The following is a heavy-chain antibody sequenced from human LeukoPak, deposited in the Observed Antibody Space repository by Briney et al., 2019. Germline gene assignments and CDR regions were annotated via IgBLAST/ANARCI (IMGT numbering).Heavy chain of an antibody. Sequence: GGXXRXXCAASGFTVSSNYMSWVRQAPGKGXEGVSVIYSGGSTYYADSVKGRFTISRDNSKNTLYLQMTSLRAEDTAVYYCAGGSSYYYDSSGYYRLEYWGQGTLVTVSS. D-gene: IGHD3-22*01. CDR2: IYSGGST. CDR3: AGGSSYYYDSSGYYRLEY. J-gene: IGHJ4*02. V-gene: IGHV3-66*01. CDR1: GFTVSSNY.